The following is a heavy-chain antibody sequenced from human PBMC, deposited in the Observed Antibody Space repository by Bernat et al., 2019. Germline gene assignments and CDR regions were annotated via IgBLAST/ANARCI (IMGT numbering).Heavy chain of an antibody. CDR3: AREVGATNSRFLGMDV. CDR1: GGSISSGDYY. J-gene: IGHJ6*02. V-gene: IGHV4-30-4*01. CDR2: IYYSGST. D-gene: IGHD1-26*01. Sequence: QVQLQESGPGLVKPSQTLSLTCTVSGGSISSGDYYWSWIRQPPGKGLEWIGYIYYSGSTYYNPSLKSRVTISVDTSKNQFSLKLSSVTAADTAVYYCAREVGATNSRFLGMDVWGQGTTVTVSS.